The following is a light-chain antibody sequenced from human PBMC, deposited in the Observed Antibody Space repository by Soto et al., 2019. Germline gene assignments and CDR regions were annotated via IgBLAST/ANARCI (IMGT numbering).Light chain of an antibody. J-gene: IGKJ2*01. Sequence: EIVLTQSPGTLSLSPGERATLSCRASQSVSSSYLAWYQQKPGQAPRLLIYGASSGATGIPDRFSGSGSGTDLTLTISRLEPDDFAVYYCQQYGSSPYTFGQGTKLEIK. CDR2: GAS. V-gene: IGKV3-20*01. CDR3: QQYGSSPYT. CDR1: QSVSSSY.